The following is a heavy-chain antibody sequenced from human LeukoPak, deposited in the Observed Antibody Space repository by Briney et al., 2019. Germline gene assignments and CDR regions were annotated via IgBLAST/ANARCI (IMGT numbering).Heavy chain of an antibody. CDR1: GGSFSGYY. V-gene: IGHV4-59*01. D-gene: IGHD3-22*01. Sequence: PSETLSLTCAVYGGSFSGYYWSWIRQPPGKGLEWIGYIYYSGSTNYNPSLKSRVTISVDTSKNQFSLKLSSVTAADTAVYYCARANYYDSSGPADWFDPWGQGTLVTVSS. J-gene: IGHJ5*02. CDR2: IYYSGST. CDR3: ARANYYDSSGPADWFDP.